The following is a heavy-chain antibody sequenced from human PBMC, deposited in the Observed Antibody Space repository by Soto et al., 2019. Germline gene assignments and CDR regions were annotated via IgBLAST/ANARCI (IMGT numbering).Heavy chain of an antibody. D-gene: IGHD2-2*02. CDR3: VRVMAEVIIFSAAIQY. V-gene: IGHV3-30-3*01. CDR1: GITFSSYA. Sequence: GGSLRLSCAASGITFSSYAMHWVGQAPGKGLEWVAVISYDGSNKYYADSVKGRFTISRANSKNTLYLQMNSLRAEDTAVYYCVRVMAEVIIFSAAIQYWGQGTLVTVSS. CDR2: ISYDGSNK. J-gene: IGHJ4*02.